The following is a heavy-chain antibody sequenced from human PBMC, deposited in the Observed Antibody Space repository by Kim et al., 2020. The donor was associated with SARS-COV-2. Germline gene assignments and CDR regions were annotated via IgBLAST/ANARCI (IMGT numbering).Heavy chain of an antibody. J-gene: IGHJ6*02. CDR2: ISGNGEST. Sequence: GGSLRLSCAASGFTFSLYAMSWVRQAPGKGLEWVSSISGNGESTYYADSVKGRFTISRDTSKSTLYLQMNSLRAEDTAVYYCARDRRGFHPYYVMDVWGQGTTVTVSS. CDR1: GFTFSLYA. V-gene: IGHV3-23*01. D-gene: IGHD3-10*01. CDR3: ARDRRGFHPYYVMDV.